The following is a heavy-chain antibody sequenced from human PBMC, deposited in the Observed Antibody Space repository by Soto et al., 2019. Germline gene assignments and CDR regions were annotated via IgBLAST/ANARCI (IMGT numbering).Heavy chain of an antibody. V-gene: IGHV3-66*01. CDR3: ARERRSGTKDYQYYYGMDV. D-gene: IGHD2-2*01. J-gene: IGHJ6*02. CDR2: IYSGGRT. CDR1: GFTVSTNS. Sequence: VQLVESGGGLVQPGGSLRLSCAASGFTVSTNSMCWVRQAPGKGLEWVSVIYSGGRTYYADSVKGRFTISRDNSKNTLYLHMNSLRAEDTAVYYCARERRSGTKDYQYYYGMDVWGQGTTVTVSS.